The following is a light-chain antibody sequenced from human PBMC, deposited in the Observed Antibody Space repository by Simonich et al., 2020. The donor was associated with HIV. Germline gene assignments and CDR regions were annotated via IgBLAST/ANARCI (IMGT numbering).Light chain of an antibody. Sequence: DIVMTQSPDSLAVSLGERATINCKSSQSVLYISNNKNFLAWYQQKPGQPPKLLIYWASTRESGVPDRFSCSGSGTDFTLTISSLQAEDVAVYYCQQYYSPLLTFGGGTKVEIK. J-gene: IGKJ4*01. V-gene: IGKV4-1*01. CDR3: QQYYSPLLT. CDR2: WAS. CDR1: QSVLYISNNKNF.